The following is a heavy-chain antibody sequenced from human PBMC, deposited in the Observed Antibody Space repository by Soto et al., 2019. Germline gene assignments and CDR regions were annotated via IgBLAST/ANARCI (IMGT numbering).Heavy chain of an antibody. V-gene: IGHV4-30-4*01. D-gene: IGHD5-12*01. Sequence: SETLSLTCSVSGGTINSGDYFWSWIRQPPGKGLEWIGSIFYTGSTYYSPSLKSRASMSMDTSKTLFSLRLRSLTAADTAVYFCARVKATLYRHYYFDYWGQGTQVTVSA. CDR3: ARVKATLYRHYYFDY. J-gene: IGHJ4*02. CDR1: GGTINSGDYF. CDR2: IFYTGST.